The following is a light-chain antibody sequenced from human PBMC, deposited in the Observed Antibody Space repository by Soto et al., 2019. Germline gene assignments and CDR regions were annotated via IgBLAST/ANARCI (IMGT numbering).Light chain of an antibody. J-gene: IGLJ1*01. Sequence: QSALTQPASVSGSPGQSITISCTGTSSDVGGYNYVSWYQHHPGKAPKLMIYDVSNRPSGVSIRFSGSKSGNTASLTISGLQAEDEADYYCSSYTSSSTLEAFGTGTKVTVL. CDR3: SSYTSSSTLEA. CDR2: DVS. V-gene: IGLV2-14*03. CDR1: SSDVGGYNY.